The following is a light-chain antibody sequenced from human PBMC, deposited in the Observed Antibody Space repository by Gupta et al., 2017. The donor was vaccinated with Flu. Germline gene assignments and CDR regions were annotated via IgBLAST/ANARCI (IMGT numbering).Light chain of an antibody. V-gene: IGLV3-25*03. CDR1: VLTEAF. CDR3: QTADSDYNWI. Sequence: YELAQAPSVSVSPGQTAVITCSGDVLTEAFVYWYQQKAGQAPVLVIKDSERPSGIPDRFSGSSSDTTATLTISGVQAEDAADYYCQTADSDYNWIFGGGTRLTV. J-gene: IGLJ3*02. CDR2: KDS.